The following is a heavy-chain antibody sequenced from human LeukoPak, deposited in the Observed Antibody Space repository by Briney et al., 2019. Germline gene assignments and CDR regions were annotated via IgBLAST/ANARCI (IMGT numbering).Heavy chain of an antibody. CDR1: GYTFTSYG. CDR3: ARDLAPMCCIPYYFDY. V-gene: IGHV1-18*01. Sequence: ASVKVSCEASGYTFTSYGISWVRQAPGQGLEWMGWISAYNGNTNYAQKLQGRVTMTTDTSTSTAYMELRSLRSDDTAVYYCARDLAPMCCIPYYFDYWGQGTLVTVSS. D-gene: IGHD2-8*02. J-gene: IGHJ4*02. CDR2: ISAYNGNT.